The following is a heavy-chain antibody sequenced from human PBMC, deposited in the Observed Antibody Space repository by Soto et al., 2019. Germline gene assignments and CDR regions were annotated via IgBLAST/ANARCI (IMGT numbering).Heavy chain of an antibody. CDR2: IYYSGST. CDR1: GGSISSGGYY. Sequence: QVQLQESGPGLVKPSQTLSLTCTVSGGSISSGGYYWSWIRQHPGKGLEWIGYIYYSGSTYYNPSLKSRVNISVDTSKNQFSLKMSSVTAADTAVYYCARSGYSYGPNPLLYWGQGTLVTVSS. V-gene: IGHV4-31*03. D-gene: IGHD5-18*01. J-gene: IGHJ4*02. CDR3: ARSGYSYGPNPLLY.